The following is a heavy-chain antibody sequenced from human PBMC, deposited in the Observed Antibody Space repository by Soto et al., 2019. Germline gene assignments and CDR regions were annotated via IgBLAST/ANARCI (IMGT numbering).Heavy chain of an antibody. D-gene: IGHD1-26*01. Sequence: GGSLRLSCAASEVTFSSDGMHWVRQAPGKGLEWVAVISYDGTNKYYADSVRGRFTISRDNSNDTLYLQMNSLRADDTAVYYCAKSDGWGWYNGRHSTDALDIWGRGTMVTVSS. CDR1: EVTFSSDG. J-gene: IGHJ3*02. CDR2: ISYDGTNK. CDR3: AKSDGWGWYNGRHSTDALDI. V-gene: IGHV3-30*18.